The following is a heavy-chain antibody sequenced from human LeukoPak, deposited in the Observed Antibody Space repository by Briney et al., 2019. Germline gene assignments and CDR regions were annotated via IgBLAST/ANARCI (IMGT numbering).Heavy chain of an antibody. V-gene: IGHV3-74*01. CDR1: GFTFSSYW. D-gene: IGHD5-12*01. CDR2: INSDGSST. CDR3: ARDGGGYATVY. J-gene: IGHJ4*02. Sequence: GGSLRLSCAASGFTFSSYWMHWVRQAPGRGLVWVSRINSDGSSTSYADSVKGRFTISRDNAKNTLYLQMNSLRAEGTAVYYCARDGGGYATVYWGQGTLVTVSS.